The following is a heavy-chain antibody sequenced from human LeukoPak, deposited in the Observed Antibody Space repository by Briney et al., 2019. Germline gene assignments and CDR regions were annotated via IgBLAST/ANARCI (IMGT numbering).Heavy chain of an antibody. CDR3: AREMVRGVIMGGSDY. V-gene: IGHV1-18*01. CDR2: FSAYNGNT. J-gene: IGHJ4*02. CDR1: GYTFTSYG. Sequence: ASVKVSCKASGYTFTSYGISWVRQAPGQGLEWMGWFSAYNGNTNYAQKLQGRVTMTTDTSTSTAYMELRSLRSDDTAVYYCAREMVRGVIMGGSDYWGQGTLVTVSS. D-gene: IGHD3-10*01.